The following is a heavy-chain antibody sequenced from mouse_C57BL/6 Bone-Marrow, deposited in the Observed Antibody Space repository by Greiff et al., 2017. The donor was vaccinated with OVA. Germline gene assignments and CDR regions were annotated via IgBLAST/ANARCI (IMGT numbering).Heavy chain of an antibody. D-gene: IGHD4-1*01. J-gene: IGHJ3*01. CDR3: ARWLTGAEGFAY. V-gene: IGHV2-2*01. CDR2: IWSGGST. CDR1: GFSLTSYG. Sequence: QVQLQQSGPGLVQPSQSLSITCTVSGFSLTSYGVHWVRQSPGKGLEWLGVIWSGGSTDNNAAFISRLSISKDNSKSQFFFKMNSLQADDTAIYYCARWLTGAEGFAYWGQGTLVTVSA.